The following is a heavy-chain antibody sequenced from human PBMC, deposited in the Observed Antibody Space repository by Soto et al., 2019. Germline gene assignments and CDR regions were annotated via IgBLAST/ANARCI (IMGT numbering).Heavy chain of an antibody. Sequence: SETLSLTCSVSGVSVSSGDFHWSWIRQRPGEGLEWIGYINFSGRTYYNPSLRSRATMSLDTTVNFFSLKLTSLTAADAAVYFCTRDSPPPPYFSYYGMDVWGQGTTVTVSS. CDR1: GVSVSSGDFH. J-gene: IGHJ6*02. V-gene: IGHV4-31*03. CDR2: INFSGRT. CDR3: TRDSPPPPYFSYYGMDV.